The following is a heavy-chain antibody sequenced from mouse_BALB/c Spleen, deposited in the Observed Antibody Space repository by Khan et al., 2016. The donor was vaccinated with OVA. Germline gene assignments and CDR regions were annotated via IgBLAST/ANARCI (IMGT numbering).Heavy chain of an antibody. CDR3: ARICGGDFDY. CDR1: GYSITSDYA. V-gene: IGHV3-2*02. CDR2: ISYSGNT. Sequence: EVQLQESGPGLVKPSQSLSLTCTVTGYSITSDYAWYWIRQFPGNKLEWLGFISYSGNTNYNPSLKSRISITRDTSNNQFFLQLNSVTTEDTATYYCARICGGDFDYWGQGTTLTVSS. J-gene: IGHJ2*01.